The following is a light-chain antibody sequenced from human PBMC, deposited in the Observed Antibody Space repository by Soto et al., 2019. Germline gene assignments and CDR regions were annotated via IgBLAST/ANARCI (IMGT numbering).Light chain of an antibody. V-gene: IGKV3-20*01. CDR3: QQYGSSPPWT. J-gene: IGKJ1*01. CDR1: QSVSSSY. CDR2: GAS. Sequence: EIVLTQSPGTLSLSPGERATLSCRASQSVSSSYLAWYQQKPGLAPRLLIYGASSRATGIPDRFSGSWSGTDFTLTISRLEPEDFAVYYCQQYGSSPPWTFGQGTKVEIK.